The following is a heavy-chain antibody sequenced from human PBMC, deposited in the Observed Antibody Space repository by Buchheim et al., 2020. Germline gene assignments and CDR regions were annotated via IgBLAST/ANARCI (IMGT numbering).Heavy chain of an antibody. CDR2: INSDGSST. CDR3: ARDVGPNYDFWSGYSGGWFDP. V-gene: IGHV3-74*01. D-gene: IGHD3-3*01. Sequence: EVQLVESGGGLVQPGGSLRLSCAASGFTFSSYWMHWVRQAPGKGLVWVSRINSDGSSTSYADSVKGRFTISRDNAKNTLYLQMNSLRAEYTAVYYCARDVGPNYDFWSGYSGGWFDPWGQGTL. J-gene: IGHJ5*02. CDR1: GFTFSSYW.